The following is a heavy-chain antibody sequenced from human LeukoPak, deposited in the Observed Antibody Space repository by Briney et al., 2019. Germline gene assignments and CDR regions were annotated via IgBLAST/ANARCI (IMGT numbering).Heavy chain of an antibody. CDR2: INPNRGGT. J-gene: IGHJ4*02. Sequence: ASVKVSCKASGYTFTGYYIHCARQAPGQGLEWMGWINPNRGGTSYAQKFQGRVTMTRDTSISTAHMELSRLTADDTAVYYCARGGGRYSSSWEIDYWGQGALVTVSS. CDR3: ARGGGRYSSSWEIDY. CDR1: GYTFTGYY. V-gene: IGHV1-2*02. D-gene: IGHD6-13*01.